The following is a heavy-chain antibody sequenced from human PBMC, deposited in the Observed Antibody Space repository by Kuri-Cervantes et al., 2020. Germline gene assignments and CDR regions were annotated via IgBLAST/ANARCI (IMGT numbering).Heavy chain of an antibody. V-gene: IGHV1-2*02. D-gene: IGHD2-21*02. Sequence: ASVKVSCKASGYTFTGYYMHWVRQAPGQGLEWVGWINPNSGGTNYAQKFQGRVTMTRDTSISTAYMELSRLRSDDTAVYYCARAPYCGGDCYNYFDYWGQGTLVTVSS. CDR1: GYTFTGYY. CDR2: INPNSGGT. CDR3: ARAPYCGGDCYNYFDY. J-gene: IGHJ4*02.